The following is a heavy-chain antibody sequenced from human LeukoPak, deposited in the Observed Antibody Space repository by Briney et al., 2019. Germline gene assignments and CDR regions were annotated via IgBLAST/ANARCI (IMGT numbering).Heavy chain of an antibody. J-gene: IGHJ4*02. CDR1: GFTFSSYG. V-gene: IGHV3-30*18. CDR2: ISYDGSNK. CDR3: AKEGLTAMAIRFDY. D-gene: IGHD5-18*01. Sequence: GGSLRLSRAASGFTFSSYGMHWVRQAPGKGLEWVAVISYDGSNKYYADSVKGRFTISRDNSKNTLYLQMNSLRAEDTAVYYCAKEGLTAMAIRFDYWGQGTLVTVSS.